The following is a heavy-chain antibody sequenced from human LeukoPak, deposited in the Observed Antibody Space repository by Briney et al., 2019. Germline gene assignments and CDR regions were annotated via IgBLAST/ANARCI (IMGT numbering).Heavy chain of an antibody. CDR2: IFYTGIT. CDR1: VGPIGVIY. Sequence: SETLSLTCTVSVGPIGVIYWTGIHHPQGPGRKGMGYIFYTGITSYNPSLKSRVTMSVDTSKNQFSLKVNSVTAADTAVYYCARGPIFGIVNNWLDSWGQGTLVAVSS. V-gene: IGHV4-59*13. CDR3: ARGPIFGIVNNWLDS. J-gene: IGHJ5*01. D-gene: IGHD3-3*01.